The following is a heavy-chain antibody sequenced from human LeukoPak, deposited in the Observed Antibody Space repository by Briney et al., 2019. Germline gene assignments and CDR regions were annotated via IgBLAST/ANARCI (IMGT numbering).Heavy chain of an antibody. V-gene: IGHV4-59*08. CDR1: GGSTSSYY. CDR2: IYYSGST. J-gene: IGHJ3*02. Sequence: SETLSLTCSVSGGSTSSYYWSWIRQPPGKGLEWMGYIYYSGSTNYNPSLKSRVTMSVETSKNQFSLKLSSVTAADTAVYYCARHGSRALSSAGALDIWGQGTVVTVSS. CDR3: ARHGSRALSSAGALDI. D-gene: IGHD1-26*01.